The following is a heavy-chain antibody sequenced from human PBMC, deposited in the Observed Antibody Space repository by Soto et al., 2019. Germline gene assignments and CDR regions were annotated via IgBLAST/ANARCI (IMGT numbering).Heavy chain of an antibody. CDR2: IKQDGSEK. J-gene: IGHJ6*02. Sequence: GGSLRLSCAASGFTFSSYWMSWVRQAPGKGLEWVANIKQDGSEKYYVDSVKGRFTISRDNAKNSLYLQMNSLRAEDTAVYYCARDLRVTIFGVVNYYGMDVWGQGTTVTVSS. V-gene: IGHV3-7*01. CDR1: GFTFSSYW. D-gene: IGHD3-3*01. CDR3: ARDLRVTIFGVVNYYGMDV.